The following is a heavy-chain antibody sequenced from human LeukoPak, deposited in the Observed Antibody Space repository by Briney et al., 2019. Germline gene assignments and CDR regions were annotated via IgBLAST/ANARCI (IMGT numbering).Heavy chain of an antibody. CDR1: GFTFSNYA. CDR2: ISGTGGTT. D-gene: IGHD6-19*01. Sequence: GGSLRLSCAASGFTFSNYAMSWVRQAPGKGLEWVSPISGTGGTTYYAESVKGRFIISRDNSKNTLYLRRSSLRVEDTARYFCAKHSDASGSYYFDYWGQGILVTVSS. V-gene: IGHV3-23*01. CDR3: AKHSDASGSYYFDY. J-gene: IGHJ4*02.